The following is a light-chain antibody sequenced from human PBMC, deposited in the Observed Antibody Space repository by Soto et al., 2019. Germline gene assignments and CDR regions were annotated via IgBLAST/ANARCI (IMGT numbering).Light chain of an antibody. CDR1: SNDVGGYDY. J-gene: IGLJ1*01. CDR2: EVT. Sequence: QSALTQPASVSASPGQSITISCTGTSNDVGGYDYVSWYQQYPGKAPKLLIYEVTHRPSGVSGRFSGSKSGNTASLTISGLQTEDEADYYCSSYTSTTLYVFGTGTQLTVL. CDR3: SSYTSTTLYV. V-gene: IGLV2-14*01.